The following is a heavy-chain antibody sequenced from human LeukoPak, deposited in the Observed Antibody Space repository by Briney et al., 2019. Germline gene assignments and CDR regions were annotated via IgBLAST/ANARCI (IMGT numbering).Heavy chain of an antibody. V-gene: IGHV3-23*01. CDR3: AKGSYYDSSGSFYFDY. D-gene: IGHD3-22*01. CDR1: GFTFSSYA. Sequence: QTGGSLRLSCAASGFTFSSYAMTWVRQAPGKGLEWVSSISGSGGNTYCADSVKGRFTISRDNSKNTLYLQMNSLRAEDTAVYYCAKGSYYDSSGSFYFDYWGQGTLVTVSS. CDR2: ISGSGGNT. J-gene: IGHJ4*02.